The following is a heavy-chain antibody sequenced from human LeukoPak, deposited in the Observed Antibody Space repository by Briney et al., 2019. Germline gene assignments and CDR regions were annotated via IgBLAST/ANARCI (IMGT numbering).Heavy chain of an antibody. J-gene: IGHJ4*02. CDR1: GFTFSSYE. D-gene: IGHD6-13*01. V-gene: IGHV3-48*03. Sequence: GGSLRLSCAASGFTFSSYEMNWVRQAPGKGLEWVSYISTSGSSIYYADSVKGRFTISRDNAKNSLYLQMNSLRAEDTAVYYCATSRGSWPDYFDYWGQGTLVTVSS. CDR2: ISTSGSSI. CDR3: ATSRGSWPDYFDY.